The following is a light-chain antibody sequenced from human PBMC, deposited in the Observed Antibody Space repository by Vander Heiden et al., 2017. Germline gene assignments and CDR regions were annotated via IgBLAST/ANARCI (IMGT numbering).Light chain of an antibody. CDR1: SSNIGAQYD. J-gene: IGLJ1*01. Sequence: QSVLTQPPSVSGAPGHSVTISCTGSSSNIGAQYDVHWYQQLPGTAPKLLIYAGTNRPSGVPDRFSGSKSGSSASRAINGLQAEDEAAYYCQYYDNSLNAYVFGPATRVTVL. CDR2: AGT. CDR3: QYYDNSLNAYV. V-gene: IGLV1-40*01.